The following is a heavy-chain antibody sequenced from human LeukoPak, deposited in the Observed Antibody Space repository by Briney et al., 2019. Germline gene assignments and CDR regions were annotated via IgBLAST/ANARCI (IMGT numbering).Heavy chain of an antibody. J-gene: IGHJ4*02. CDR3: ARQSGTYWGLDY. Sequence: GSVKVSCKASGYTFTGYYMHWVRQAPGQGLEWMGWINPNSGGTNYAQKFPGRFTMTRDTSIGTASMEFNSLTSDDTAVYYCARQSGTYWGLDYWGQGTLVTVSS. D-gene: IGHD1-26*01. CDR2: INPNSGGT. CDR1: GYTFTGYY. V-gene: IGHV1-2*02.